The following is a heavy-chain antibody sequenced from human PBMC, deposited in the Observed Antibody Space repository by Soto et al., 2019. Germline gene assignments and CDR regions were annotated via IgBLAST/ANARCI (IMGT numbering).Heavy chain of an antibody. CDR2: IYYSGST. Sequence: SETLSLTCSVSGGSISSVGYYWTWIRQQPGKGLEWIGYIYYSGSTDYNPSLKSRVTISVDRSKNQFSLNLSSVTAADTAIYYWARERGGYEPSTRYGLGVWGQRTTGNVS. V-gene: IGHV4-31*03. CDR1: GGSISSVGYY. J-gene: IGHJ6*02. D-gene: IGHD5-12*01. CDR3: ARERGGYEPSTRYGLGV.